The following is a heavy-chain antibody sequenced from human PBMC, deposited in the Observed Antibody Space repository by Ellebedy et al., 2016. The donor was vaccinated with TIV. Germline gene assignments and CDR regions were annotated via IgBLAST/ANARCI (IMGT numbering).Heavy chain of an antibody. CDR3: ARYYYGSGSGNWFDP. J-gene: IGHJ5*02. D-gene: IGHD3-10*01. Sequence: LRLSXTVSGGSISSGGYYWSWIRQHPGKGLEWIGYIYYSGSTYYNPSLKSRVTISVDTSKNQFSLKLSSVTAADTAVYYCARYYYGSGSGNWFDPWGQGTLVTVSS. V-gene: IGHV4-31*03. CDR2: IYYSGST. CDR1: GGSISSGGYY.